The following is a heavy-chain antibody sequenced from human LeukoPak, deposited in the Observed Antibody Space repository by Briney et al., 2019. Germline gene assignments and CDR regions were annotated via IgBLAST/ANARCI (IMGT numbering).Heavy chain of an antibody. CDR1: GFTFSSYG. V-gene: IGHV3-30*03. CDR3: ARGWGGIVATSRQDY. CDR2: ISYDGSNK. Sequence: PGRSLRLSCAASGFTFSSYGMHWVRQAPGKGLEWVAVISYDGSNKYYADSVKGRFTISRDNSKNTLYLQMNSLRAEDTAVYYCARGWGGIVATSRQDYWGQGTLVTVSS. D-gene: IGHD5-12*01. J-gene: IGHJ4*02.